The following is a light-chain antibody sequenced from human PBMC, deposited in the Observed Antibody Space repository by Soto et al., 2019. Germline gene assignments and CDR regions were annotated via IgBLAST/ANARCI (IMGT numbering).Light chain of an antibody. Sequence: EIVLTQSPGTLSLSPGERATLSCRASQSVSSSYLAWYQQKPGQAPRLLIYGASSRATGIPDRFSGSGSGTDFTLTISRLEPEDFAVYYCQQYGSSPMYTFGQGTRWISN. CDR1: QSVSSSY. CDR3: QQYGSSPMYT. J-gene: IGKJ2*01. V-gene: IGKV3-20*01. CDR2: GAS.